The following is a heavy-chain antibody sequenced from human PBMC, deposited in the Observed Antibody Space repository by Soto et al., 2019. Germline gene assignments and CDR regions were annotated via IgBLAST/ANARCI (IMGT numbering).Heavy chain of an antibody. D-gene: IGHD3-16*01. CDR1: EGTFSSYA. V-gene: IGHV1-69*06. J-gene: IGHJ6*02. Sequence: QVQLVQSGAEVKKPGSSVKVSCKASEGTFSSYAISWVRQAPGQGLEWMGGIIPIFGTANYAQKFQGRVTITADKCTSTAYMELSSLRSEDTAVYYCANRGGDGYNPYYYYGMDVWGQGTTVTVSS. CDR2: IIPIFGTA. CDR3: ANRGGDGYNPYYYYGMDV.